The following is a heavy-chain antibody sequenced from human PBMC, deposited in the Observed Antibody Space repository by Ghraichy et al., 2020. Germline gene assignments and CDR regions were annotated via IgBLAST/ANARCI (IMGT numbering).Heavy chain of an antibody. Sequence: GGSLRLSCAASGFTFSSYAMSWVRQAPGKGLEWVSGISNSDGSTYYADSVKGRFTISRDNSKKTLYLQMNSLRAEDTAVYYCAKDAGDTAMVLVPLDHWGQGTLVTVSS. D-gene: IGHD5-18*01. CDR1: GFTFSSYA. CDR2: ISNSDGST. CDR3: AKDAGDTAMVLVPLDH. J-gene: IGHJ4*02. V-gene: IGHV3-23*01.